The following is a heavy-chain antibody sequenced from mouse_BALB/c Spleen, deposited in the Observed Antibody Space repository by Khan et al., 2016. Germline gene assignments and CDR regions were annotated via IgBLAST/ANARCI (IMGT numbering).Heavy chain of an antibody. J-gene: IGHJ2*02. D-gene: IGHD1-1*01. Sequence: EVQLQESGPGLVKPSQSLSLTCTVTGYSITSDYAWNWIRQFPGNKLEWMGFISYSGNTKYNPSLKSRFSITRDTSKNQFFLQLNSVTTEYTATYYCARVYGGDFDYWGHGTSLTVSS. CDR1: GYSITSDYA. CDR2: ISYSGNT. V-gene: IGHV3-2*02. CDR3: ARVYGGDFDY.